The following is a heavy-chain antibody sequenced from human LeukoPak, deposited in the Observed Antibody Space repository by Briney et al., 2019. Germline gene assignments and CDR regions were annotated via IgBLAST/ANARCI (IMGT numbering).Heavy chain of an antibody. J-gene: IGHJ4*02. CDR2: IYYSGST. CDR3: ARGKTMSLYCFGY. CDR1: GGSISSYY. V-gene: IGHV4-59*01. Sequence: SQTLSLTCTVSGGSISSYYWGWIRQPPGKGLEWVGYIYYSGSTNYNPSLKSRVTISVDRSKNQFSLKLSSVTAADTAVYYCARGKTMSLYCFGYWGQGTLATVSS. D-gene: IGHD3-10*02.